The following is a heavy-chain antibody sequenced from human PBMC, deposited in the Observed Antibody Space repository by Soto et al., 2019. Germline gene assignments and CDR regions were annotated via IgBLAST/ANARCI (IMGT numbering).Heavy chain of an antibody. CDR3: AHVRHWDGAHSYDY. J-gene: IGHJ4*02. CDR1: GFSPRDSKVG. Sequence: QVTLKESGPVLVKPTETLTLTCAVSGFSPRDSKVGVSWIRQPPGKALEWRAHIFWNGEKSYSTSLERRLPISKEPPRAQVLLTLSNMDPVATATYFCAHVRHWDGAHSYDYWRRGTLVTVSS. V-gene: IGHV2-26*01. CDR2: IFWNGEK. D-gene: IGHD7-27*01.